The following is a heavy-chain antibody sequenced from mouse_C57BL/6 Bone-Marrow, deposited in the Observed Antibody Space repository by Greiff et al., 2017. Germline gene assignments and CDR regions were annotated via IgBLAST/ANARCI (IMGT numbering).Heavy chain of an antibody. CDR3: TRSEGYYDY. CDR2: IQNKANNHAT. CDR1: GFTFSDAW. J-gene: IGHJ2*01. Sequence: EVKVEESGGGLVQPGGSMKLSCAASGFTFSDAWMDWVRQSPEKGLEWVAEIQNKANNHATYYAESVKGRFTISRDDSKSSVYLQMDSLRAKDTGIYYCTRSEGYYDYGDQGTTLTFSS. V-gene: IGHV6-6*01.